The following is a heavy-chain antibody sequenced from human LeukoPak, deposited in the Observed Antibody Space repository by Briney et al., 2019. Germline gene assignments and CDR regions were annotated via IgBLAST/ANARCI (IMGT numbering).Heavy chain of an antibody. D-gene: IGHD6-19*01. Sequence: GGSLRLSCAASGFTPSSNYMSCVRHAPRKGLEWGSVIYSGGSTYYAASVKGRFTIPRDNSKSTMYLQMNSLRAEGTAVYYCARELRVGWYSYWGQGTLVTVSS. CDR2: IYSGGST. V-gene: IGHV3-53*01. CDR1: GFTPSSNY. J-gene: IGHJ4*02. CDR3: ARELRVGWYSY.